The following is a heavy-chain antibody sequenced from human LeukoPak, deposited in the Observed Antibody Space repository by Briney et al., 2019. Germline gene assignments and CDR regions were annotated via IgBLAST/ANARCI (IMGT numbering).Heavy chain of an antibody. CDR3: AKDMSVAAGIDY. CDR2: ISWDGGST. D-gene: IGHD3-10*01. CDR1: GFTFISYG. V-gene: IGHV3-43D*03. J-gene: IGHJ4*02. Sequence: GGTLRLSCAAPGFTFISYGMTWVRQAPGKGREWVSLISWDGGSTYYADSVKGRFTISRDNSKNSLYLQMNSLGAEDTALYYCAKDMSVAAGIDYWGQGTLVTVSS.